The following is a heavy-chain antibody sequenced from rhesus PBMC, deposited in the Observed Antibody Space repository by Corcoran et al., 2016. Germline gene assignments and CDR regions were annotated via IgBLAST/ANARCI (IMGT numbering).Heavy chain of an antibody. J-gene: IGHJ4*01. CDR3: ARSSGSWYYFDY. CDR1: GFTFGSYY. CDR2: INTGGGST. D-gene: IGHD6-25*01. V-gene: IGHV3-8*01. Sequence: EVQLVESGGGLVQPGGSLRLSCTGSGFTFGSYYMYWVRQAPGKGLEWVSAINTGGGSTWYTDSVKGRFTISKENAKNTLYLQMDSLRAEDTAVYYCARSSGSWYYFDYWGQGVLVTVSS.